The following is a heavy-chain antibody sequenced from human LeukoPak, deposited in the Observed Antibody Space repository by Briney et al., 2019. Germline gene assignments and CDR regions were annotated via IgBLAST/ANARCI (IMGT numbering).Heavy chain of an antibody. CDR1: GFTFSSYA. CDR3: ARAMVEMATIPWV. Sequence: GGSLRLSCAASGFTFSSYAMHWVRQAPGKGLEWVAVISYDGSNKYYADSVKGRFTISRDNSKNTLYLQMNSLRAEDTAAYYCARAMVEMATIPWVWGQGTLVTVSS. V-gene: IGHV3-30-3*01. J-gene: IGHJ4*02. D-gene: IGHD5-24*01. CDR2: ISYDGSNK.